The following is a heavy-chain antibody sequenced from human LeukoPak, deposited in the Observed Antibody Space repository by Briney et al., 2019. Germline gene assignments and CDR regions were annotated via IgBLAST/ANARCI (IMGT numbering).Heavy chain of an antibody. D-gene: IGHD5-18*01. V-gene: IGHV1-2*02. CDR3: ARARNSYGSPYYYYGMDV. J-gene: IGHJ6*02. Sequence: ASVNVSCKASGYTFTGYYMHWVRQAPGQGLEWMGWINPNSGGTNYAQKFQGRVTMTRDTSISTAYMELSRLRSDDTAVYYCARARNSYGSPYYYYGMDVWGQGTTVTVSS. CDR1: GYTFTGYY. CDR2: INPNSGGT.